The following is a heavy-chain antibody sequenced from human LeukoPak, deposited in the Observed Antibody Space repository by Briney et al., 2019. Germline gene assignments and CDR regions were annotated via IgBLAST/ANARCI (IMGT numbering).Heavy chain of an antibody. J-gene: IGHJ4*02. CDR3: VTDLVESADY. CDR2: CDPEADET. V-gene: IGHV1-24*01. CDR1: AFDFIELC. Sequence: ASGQCPSTVSAFDFIELCIPWVRPAPGKGLEWMGGCDPEADETLSAPSVQGRLNLTEDRVTDTAYMLLIWLRSDYTAVYYCVTDLVESADYWGQGTLVTVST.